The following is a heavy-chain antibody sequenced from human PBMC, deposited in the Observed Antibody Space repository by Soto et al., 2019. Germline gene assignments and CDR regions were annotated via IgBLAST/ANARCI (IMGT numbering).Heavy chain of an antibody. D-gene: IGHD3-3*01. CDR1: GYTFTSYG. V-gene: IGHV1-18*04. J-gene: IGHJ6*02. CDR2: ISAYNGNT. CDR3: ARGPREYYDFWSGYYYYYYGMDV. Sequence: ASVKVSCKASGYTFTSYGISWVRQAPGQGLEWMGWISAYNGNTNYAQKLQGRVTMTTDTSTSTAYMGLRSLRSDDTAVYYCARGPREYYDFWSGYYYYYYGMDVWGQGTTVTVSS.